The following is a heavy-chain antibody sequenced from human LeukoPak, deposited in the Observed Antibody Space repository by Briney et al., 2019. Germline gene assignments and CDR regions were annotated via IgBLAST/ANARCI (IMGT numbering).Heavy chain of an antibody. CDR1: GFTFTSYD. CDR2: ISGSGGST. J-gene: IGHJ4*02. Sequence: GGSLRLSCAASGFTFTSYDMNWVRQAPGKGLEWVSTISGSGGSTFYADSVKGRFTISRDNSKNMLHLQMDSLRAEDTAIYYCARRDLLNGQYIFFDYWGQGTLVTVSS. V-gene: IGHV3-23*01. D-gene: IGHD2-21*01. CDR3: ARRDLLNGQYIFFDY.